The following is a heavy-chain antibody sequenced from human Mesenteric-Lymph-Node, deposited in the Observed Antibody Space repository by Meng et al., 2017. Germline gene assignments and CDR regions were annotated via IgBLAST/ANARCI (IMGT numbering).Heavy chain of an antibody. D-gene: IGHD4-23*01. V-gene: IGHV1-69*13. CDR2: VIPIFGTA. CDR3: ARADYGGNSFFDY. J-gene: IGHJ4*02. CDR1: GGTFSSYA. Sequence: SVKVSCKASGGTFSSYAISWVRQAPGQGLEWMGGVIPIFGTANYAQKFQGRVTITSDESTNTAYMELSSVGSEDKAVYYCARADYGGNSFFDYWGQGTLVTVSS.